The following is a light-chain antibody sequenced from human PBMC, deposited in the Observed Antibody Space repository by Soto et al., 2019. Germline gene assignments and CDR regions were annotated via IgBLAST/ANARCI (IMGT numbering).Light chain of an antibody. J-gene: IGKJ3*01. V-gene: IGKV3-15*01. CDR3: QQYNNFFT. CDR1: QSVSSN. CDR2: GAS. Sequence: EIVMTQSPATLSVSPGERATLSCRASQSVSSNLAWYQQKPGQAPRLLIYGASTRATGIPAMFSGSGSGTEFTLTISSLQSEDFAVYYCQQYNNFFTFGPGTKVDIK.